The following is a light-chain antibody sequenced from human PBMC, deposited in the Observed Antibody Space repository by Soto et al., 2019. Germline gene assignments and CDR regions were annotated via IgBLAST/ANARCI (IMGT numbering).Light chain of an antibody. CDR1: QGIMSY. CDR3: HQYDSDRT. V-gene: IGKV1-8*01. J-gene: IGKJ1*01. Sequence: IQMTQSPSSVSASVGDRVTITCRASQGIMSYVAWYQQKPGKAPKLLIYAASTLQSGVPSRFSGSGSGTDFTLTISCLQSEDFATYYCHQYDSDRTFGQGTKVDIK. CDR2: AAS.